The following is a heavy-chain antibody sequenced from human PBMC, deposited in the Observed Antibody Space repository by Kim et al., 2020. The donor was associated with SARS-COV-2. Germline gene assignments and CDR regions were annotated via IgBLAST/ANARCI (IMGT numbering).Heavy chain of an antibody. CDR1: GFTFDDYA. D-gene: IGHD6-13*01. V-gene: IGHV3-9*01. Sequence: GGSLRLSCAASGFTFDDYAMHWVRQAPGKGLEWVSGISWNSGSIGYADSVKGRFTISRDNAKNSLYLQMNSLRSEDTALYYCAKDISPRIAAAGTDRNLVTAIRSIQLNYYGMDVWGQGTTVTVSS. J-gene: IGHJ6*02. CDR3: AKDISPRIAAAGTDRNLVTAIRSIQLNYYGMDV. CDR2: ISWNSGSI.